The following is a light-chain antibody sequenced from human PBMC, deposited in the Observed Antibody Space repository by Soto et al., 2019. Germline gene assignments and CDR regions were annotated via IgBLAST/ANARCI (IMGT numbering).Light chain of an antibody. CDR2: GAS. CDR3: QQYGSSGT. CDR1: RSVLYKSNNKDH. V-gene: IGKV3-20*01. Sequence: DIVMTQSPDSLAVSLGERATMNCKCSRSVLYKSNNKDHLAWYQQKPGQAPRLLIYGASNRATGIPDRFSGSGSGTDFTLIISRLEPEDFAVYYCQQYGSSGTFGQGTKVDIK. J-gene: IGKJ1*01.